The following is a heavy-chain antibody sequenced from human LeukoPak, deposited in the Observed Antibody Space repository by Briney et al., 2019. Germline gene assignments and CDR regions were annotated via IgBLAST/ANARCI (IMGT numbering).Heavy chain of an antibody. CDR3: ARDLRYFDWLLNFDY. Sequence: ASVTVSYKASGYTFTSYYMHWVRQAPGQGLEWMGLINPSGGSTSYAQKFQGRVTMTRDTSTSTVYMELSSLRSEDTAVYYCARDLRYFDWLLNFDYWGQGTLVTVSS. V-gene: IGHV1-46*01. CDR1: GYTFTSYY. J-gene: IGHJ4*02. D-gene: IGHD3-9*01. CDR2: INPSGGST.